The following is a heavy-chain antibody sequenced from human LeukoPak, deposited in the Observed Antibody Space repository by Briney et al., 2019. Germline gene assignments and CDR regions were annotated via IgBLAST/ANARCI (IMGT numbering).Heavy chain of an antibody. CDR1: EFTVSTNY. Sequence: PGGSLRLSCAASEFTVSTNYMSWVRQAPGTGLVWVSRITDDATTTYADSVKGRFTISRDNAKNILYLQMNSLRAEDTAVYYCVRDRVGPDYWGQGTLVTVSS. V-gene: IGHV3-74*03. J-gene: IGHJ4*02. D-gene: IGHD1-26*01. CDR2: ITDDATT. CDR3: VRDRVGPDY.